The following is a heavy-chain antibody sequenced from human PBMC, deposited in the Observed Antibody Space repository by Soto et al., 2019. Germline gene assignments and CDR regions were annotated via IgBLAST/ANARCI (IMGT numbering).Heavy chain of an antibody. Sequence: GGSLRLSCAASGFTFSSYGMHWVRQAPGKGLEWVAVISYDGSNKYYADSVKGRFTISRDNAKNSLYLQMNSLRAEDTAVYYCERAPYYCGMDVWGQGNTVTGSS. CDR2: ISYDGSNK. CDR3: ERAPYYCGMDV. J-gene: IGHJ6*02. CDR1: GFTFSSYG. V-gene: IGHV3-30*03.